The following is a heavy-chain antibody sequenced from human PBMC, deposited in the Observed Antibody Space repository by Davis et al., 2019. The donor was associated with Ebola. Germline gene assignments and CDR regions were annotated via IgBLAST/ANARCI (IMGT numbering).Heavy chain of an antibody. V-gene: IGHV3-30*18. D-gene: IGHD7-27*01. J-gene: IGHJ4*02. CDR1: GFTFSNYG. CDR2: ISHDGGNK. Sequence: GESLKISCAASGFTFSNYGMQWVRQAPGKGLEWVAEISHDGGNKYYGDSVKGRFTISRDNSKNTLYLQMNSLRAEDTAIYYCAKWGFDCWGQGTPVSVTS. CDR3: AKWGFDC.